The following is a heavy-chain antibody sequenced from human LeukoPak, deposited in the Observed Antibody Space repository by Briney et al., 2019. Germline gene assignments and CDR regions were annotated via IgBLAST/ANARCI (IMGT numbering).Heavy chain of an antibody. CDR1: GYSFTGYY. V-gene: IGHV1-2*02. J-gene: IGHJ4*02. Sequence: ASVKVSCKASGYSFTGYYMHWVRQAPGQGLEWMGCINPNSGGTDYAQKFQGRVTMTRDTSISTAYMELSRLTSDDTAVYYCAADSPTLWFGELLGYWGQGTLVTVSS. CDR3: AADSPTLWFGELLGY. CDR2: INPNSGGT. D-gene: IGHD3-10*01.